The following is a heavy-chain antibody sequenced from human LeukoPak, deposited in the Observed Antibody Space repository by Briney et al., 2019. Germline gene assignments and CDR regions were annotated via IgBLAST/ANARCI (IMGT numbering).Heavy chain of an antibody. D-gene: IGHD2-2*02. V-gene: IGHV4-4*02. CDR1: GGSISSSNW. Sequence: PSGTLSLTCAVSGGSISSSNWWSWVRQPPGKGLEWIGEIYHSGSTNYNPSLKSRVTISVDTSKNQLSLKLNSLTAADTAVYYCARRYYTDWYFDLWGRGTLVTVSS. CDR3: ARRYYTDWYFDL. J-gene: IGHJ2*01. CDR2: IYHSGST.